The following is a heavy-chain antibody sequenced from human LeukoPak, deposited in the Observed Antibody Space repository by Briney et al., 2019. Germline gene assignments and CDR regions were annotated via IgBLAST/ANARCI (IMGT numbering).Heavy chain of an antibody. Sequence: PGGSLRLSCAAPGFTFSSYSMNWVRQAPGKGLEWVSSISSSNSYINYADSVKGRFTISRDTAKNSLYLQMNSLRAEDTAVYYCARSIGENYYFDYWGQGTLVTVSS. CDR3: ARSIGENYYFDY. V-gene: IGHV3-21*01. CDR1: GFTFSSYS. J-gene: IGHJ4*02. CDR2: ISSSNSYI. D-gene: IGHD2-15*01.